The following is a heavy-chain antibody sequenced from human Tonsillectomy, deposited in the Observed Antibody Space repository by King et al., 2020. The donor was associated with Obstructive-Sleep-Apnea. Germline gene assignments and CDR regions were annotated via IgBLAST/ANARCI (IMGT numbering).Heavy chain of an antibody. CDR1: GFTFSNYA. V-gene: IGHV3-30*04. CDR2: ISYDGTNT. Sequence: VQLVESGGGVVQPGRSLRLSCAASGFTFSNYAMHWVRQAPGEGLEWVAVISYDGTNTYYADSVQGRFTISRDNSKNTLYLQVNSLRAEDTAFYYCARTTPFDYRGQGTLVTVSS. D-gene: IGHD1-26*01. CDR3: ARTTPFDY. J-gene: IGHJ4*02.